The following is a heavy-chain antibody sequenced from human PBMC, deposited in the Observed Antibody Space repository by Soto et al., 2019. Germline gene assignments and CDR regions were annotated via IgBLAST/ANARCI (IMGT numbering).Heavy chain of an antibody. D-gene: IGHD2-15*01. CDR2: ISGSGGST. J-gene: IGHJ3*02. Sequence: GGSLRLSCAASGFTFSSYAMSWVRQAPGKGLERVSAISGSGGSTYYAESVKGRFTISRDNSKNTLYLQMNSLRAEDTAVYYCAKDTFEGYCSGGSCYSIAFDIWGQGTVVTVSS. CDR3: AKDTFEGYCSGGSCYSIAFDI. CDR1: GFTFSSYA. V-gene: IGHV3-23*01.